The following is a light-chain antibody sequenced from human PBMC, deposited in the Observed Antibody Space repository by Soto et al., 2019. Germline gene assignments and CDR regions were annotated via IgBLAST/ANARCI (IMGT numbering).Light chain of an antibody. CDR3: QQYNDYCT. CDR2: KAS. CDR1: HNIVRL. J-gene: IGKJ1*01. V-gene: IGKV1-5*03. Sequence: DIQMTQSPSTLSASVGDTVTITCRASHNIVRLLAWYQQKPKEAPKLLIYKASNLENGVPSRFSGGGSGTEFTLTINGLQSDDFATYYCQQYNDYCTFGQGTKVEV.